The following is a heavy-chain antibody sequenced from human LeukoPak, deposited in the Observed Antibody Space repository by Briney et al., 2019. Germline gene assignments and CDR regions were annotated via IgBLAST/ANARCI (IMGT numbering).Heavy chain of an antibody. D-gene: IGHD4-17*01. CDR1: GGTFSSHA. J-gene: IGHJ1*01. CDR3: ARGSDYGDYFPK. V-gene: IGHV1-69*05. Sequence: ASVKVSCKASGGTFSSHAISWVRQAPGQGLEWMGRIIPIFGTANYAQKFQGRVTITTDESTSTAYMELSSLRSEDTAVYYCARGSDYGDYFPKWGQGTLVTVSS. CDR2: IIPIFGTA.